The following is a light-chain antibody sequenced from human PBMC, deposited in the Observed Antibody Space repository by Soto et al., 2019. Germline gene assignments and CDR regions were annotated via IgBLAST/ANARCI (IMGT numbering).Light chain of an antibody. V-gene: IGKV3-15*01. CDR2: GAS. CDR3: QQYNNWLYT. J-gene: IGKJ2*01. CDR1: QSVSST. Sequence: EIVMTQSPATLSVSPGERATLSCRASQSVSSTLAWYQKKPGQAPRLLIYGASTRATGIPARFSGSGSGTEFTLTISSLQYEDFAVYYCQQYNNWLYTFGQGTRLEIK.